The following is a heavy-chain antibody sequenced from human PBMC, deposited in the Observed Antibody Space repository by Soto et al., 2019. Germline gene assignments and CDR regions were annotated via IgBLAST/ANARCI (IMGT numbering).Heavy chain of an antibody. Sequence: EVQLLESGGGLVQPGGSLRLSCAASGFTFSSYAMNWVRQAPGKGLEWVSTISGSGSSTYYADSVKGRFTISRDNSKNTLYVQMNSLRAEDTAVYYCAKDMWDDSSGFYYYYGMDVWGQGTTVTVSS. CDR2: ISGSGSST. D-gene: IGHD3-22*01. J-gene: IGHJ6*02. V-gene: IGHV3-23*01. CDR1: GFTFSSYA. CDR3: AKDMWDDSSGFYYYYGMDV.